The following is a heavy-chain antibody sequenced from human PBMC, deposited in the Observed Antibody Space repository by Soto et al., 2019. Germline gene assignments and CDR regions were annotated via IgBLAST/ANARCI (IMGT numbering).Heavy chain of an antibody. J-gene: IGHJ4*02. V-gene: IGHV3-11*01. CDR1: GFTFSDYY. Sequence: GGSLRLSCAASGFTFSDYYMSWIRQAPGKGLEWVSYISSSGSTIYYTDSVRGRFTISRDKAKNSLYLQMSSLRAEDYALYYCATHNYDILTGYYKAYTYYFDYWGQGALVTVSS. CDR2: ISSSGSTI. CDR3: ATHNYDILTGYYKAYTYYFDY. D-gene: IGHD3-9*01.